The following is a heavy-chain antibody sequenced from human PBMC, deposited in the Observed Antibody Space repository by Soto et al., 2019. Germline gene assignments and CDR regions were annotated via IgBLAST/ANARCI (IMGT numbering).Heavy chain of an antibody. J-gene: IGHJ4*02. V-gene: IGHV4-39*01. CDR2: IYYSGST. CDR1: GGSISSSSYY. Sequence: QLQLQESGPGLVKPSETLSLTCTVSGGSISSSSYYWGWIRQPPGKGLAWIGSIYYSGSTYYNPSLKCRVTISVDTSKIQFSLKLSSGTAADTAVYYCARQKVVVAATRFVFDYWGQGTLVTVSS. CDR3: ARQKVVVAATRFVFDY. D-gene: IGHD2-15*01.